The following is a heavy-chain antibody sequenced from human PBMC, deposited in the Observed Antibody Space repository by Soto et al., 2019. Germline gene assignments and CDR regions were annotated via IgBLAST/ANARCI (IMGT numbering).Heavy chain of an antibody. Sequence: QITLKESGPTLVKPTQTLTLTCTFSGFSLSTSGVGVGWIRQPPGKALEWLALIYWDDDKRYSPSLKSRLTITKDTSKNQVVLTMTNMHPVDTDTYYCAHVYGGYDNFDYWGQGTLVTVSS. CDR3: AHVYGGYDNFDY. D-gene: IGHD5-12*01. CDR2: IYWDDDK. CDR1: GFSLSTSGVG. J-gene: IGHJ4*02. V-gene: IGHV2-5*02.